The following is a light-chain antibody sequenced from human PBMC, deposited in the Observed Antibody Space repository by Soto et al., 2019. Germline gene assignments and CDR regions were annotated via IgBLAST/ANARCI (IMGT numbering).Light chain of an antibody. CDR1: EDIRND. V-gene: IGKV1-17*01. CDR2: AAS. CDR3: LQHNVYPRT. Sequence: DIQMTQSPSSLSASVGDRVVLSCRASEDIRNDLGWFQQKPGKAPKRLIYAASSLQSGVPFRFSGSGSGTEFTLTISSLQPEDFATYYCLQHNVYPRTFGQGTKVEIK. J-gene: IGKJ1*01.